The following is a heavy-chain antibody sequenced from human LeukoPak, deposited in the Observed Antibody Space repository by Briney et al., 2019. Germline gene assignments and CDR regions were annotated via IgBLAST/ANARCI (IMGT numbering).Heavy chain of an antibody. D-gene: IGHD6-19*01. J-gene: IGHJ4*02. V-gene: IGHV3-11*06. CDR2: ISSSSSYT. CDR3: TRDVGIAVAGLFDY. Sequence: PGGSLRLSCAASGFTFSDYYMSWIRQAPGKGLEWVSYISSSSSYTNYADSVKGRFTISRGNAKNSPYLQMNSLRAEDTAVYYCTRDVGIAVAGLFDYWGQGTLATVSS. CDR1: GFTFSDYY.